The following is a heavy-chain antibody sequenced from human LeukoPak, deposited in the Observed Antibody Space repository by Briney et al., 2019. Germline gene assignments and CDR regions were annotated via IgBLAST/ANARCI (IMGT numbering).Heavy chain of an antibody. V-gene: IGHV3-7*01. Sequence: HPGGSLRLSCAASGFTFRDYWMSWMRQAPGKGLEWVANIKYDGDEECYVDSVRGRFIISRDNAKNSLYLQLNSLRVEDTAVYYCRSGGAAPGAFDNWGQGTLVTVSP. CDR2: IKYDGDEE. CDR3: RSGGAAPGAFDN. CDR1: GFTFRDYW. J-gene: IGHJ4*02. D-gene: IGHD4/OR15-4a*01.